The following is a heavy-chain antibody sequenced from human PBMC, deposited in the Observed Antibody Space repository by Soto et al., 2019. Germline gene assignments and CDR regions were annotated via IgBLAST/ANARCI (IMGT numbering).Heavy chain of an antibody. D-gene: IGHD2-15*01. Sequence: QINLKESGPTLEKPTETLTLTCTFSGFALSTGGGALGWIRQPPGKGLEWLALIYANGNEVYSSSLRNRLTITTDTSKNQVVLTMTNMDPVDTATYYCAHRRSLASSCWFYPWCQGTLVIVSS. CDR3: AHRRSLASSCWFYP. CDR2: IYANGNE. V-gene: IGHV2-5*01. CDR1: GFALSTGGGA. J-gene: IGHJ5*02.